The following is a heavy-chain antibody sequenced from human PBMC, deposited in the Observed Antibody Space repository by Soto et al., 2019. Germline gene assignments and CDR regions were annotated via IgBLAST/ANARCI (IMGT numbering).Heavy chain of an antibody. CDR3: ARLWGVVGGAFDV. D-gene: IGHD2-2*01. CDR2: IYYSGST. J-gene: IGHJ3*01. CDR1: GGSISSYY. Sequence: SETLSLTCTVSGGSISSYYWSWIRQPPGKGLEWIGYIYYSGSTNYNPSLKSRVTISVDTSKNQFSLKLSSVTAAETAVYYGARLWGVVGGAFDVWGKGTMGT. V-gene: IGHV4-59*08.